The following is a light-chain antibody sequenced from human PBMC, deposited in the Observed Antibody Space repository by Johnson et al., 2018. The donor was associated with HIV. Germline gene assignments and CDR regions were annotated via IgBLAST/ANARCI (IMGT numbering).Light chain of an antibody. CDR2: SNN. CDR3: AAWDDSLNGSYV. CDR1: SSNIGSNP. V-gene: IGLV1-44*01. J-gene: IGLJ1*01. Sequence: HSVLTQPPSASGTPGQRITISCSGSSSNIGSNPVNWYQQFPGTAPKVLIYSNNQRPSGVPDRFSGSKSGTSASLAISGLPSEDEADYYCAAWDDSLNGSYVFGTGTKVTVL.